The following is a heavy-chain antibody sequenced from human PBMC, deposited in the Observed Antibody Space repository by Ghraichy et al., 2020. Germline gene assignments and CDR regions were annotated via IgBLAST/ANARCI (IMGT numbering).Heavy chain of an antibody. Sequence: SQTLSLTCAVYGGSFSGYYWSWIRQPPGKGLEWIGEINHSGSTNYNPSLKSRVTISVDTSKNQFSLKLSSVTAADTAVYYCARSRGDYARRAFDIWGQGTMVTVSS. J-gene: IGHJ3*02. D-gene: IGHD4-17*01. CDR3: ARSRGDYARRAFDI. CDR2: INHSGST. CDR1: GGSFSGYY. V-gene: IGHV4-34*01.